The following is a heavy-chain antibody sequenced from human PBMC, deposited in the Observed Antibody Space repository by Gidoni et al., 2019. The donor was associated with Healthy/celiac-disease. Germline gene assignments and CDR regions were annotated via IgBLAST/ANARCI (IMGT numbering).Heavy chain of an antibody. CDR2: ISWDGGST. J-gene: IGHJ1*01. CDR1: GFTFDDST. D-gene: IGHD6-13*01. V-gene: IGHV3-43*01. Sequence: EVQLVESGGVVVQPGGSLRLSCAASGFTFDDSTMHWVRQAPGKGLEWVSLISWDGGSTYYAYSVKGRFTISRDNSKNSLYLQMNSLRTEDTALYYCAKGASSWYLSAEYFQHWGQGTLVTVSS. CDR3: AKGASSWYLSAEYFQH.